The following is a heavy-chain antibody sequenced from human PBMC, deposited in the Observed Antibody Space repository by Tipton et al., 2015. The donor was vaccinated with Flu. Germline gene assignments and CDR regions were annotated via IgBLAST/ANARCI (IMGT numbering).Heavy chain of an antibody. CDR2: IKSKTDGGTT. D-gene: IGHD3-9*01. Sequence: SLRPSCAASGFTFSNAWMSWVRQAPGKGLEWVGRIKSKTDGGTTDYAATVKGRFTISRDDSKNTLYLQMNSLKTEDTTVYYCVLRYFDWLLDAFDIWGQGAMVPVSS. CDR3: VLRYFDWLLDAFDI. J-gene: IGHJ3*02. CDR1: GFTFSNAW. V-gene: IGHV3-15*01.